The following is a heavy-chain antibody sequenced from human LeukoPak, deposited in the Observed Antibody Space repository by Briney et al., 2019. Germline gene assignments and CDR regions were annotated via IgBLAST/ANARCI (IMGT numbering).Heavy chain of an antibody. CDR2: IKQDGSEK. J-gene: IGHJ3*02. CDR1: GFTFSSYW. D-gene: IGHD4-17*01. CDR3: ARARATVTRISSFDI. V-gene: IGHV3-7*01. Sequence: GGSLRLSCAASGFTFSSYWMSWVRQAPGKGLEWVANIKQDGSEKYYVDSVKGRFTISRGNAKNSLYLQMNSLRAEDTAVYYCARARATVTRISSFDIWGQGTMVTVSS.